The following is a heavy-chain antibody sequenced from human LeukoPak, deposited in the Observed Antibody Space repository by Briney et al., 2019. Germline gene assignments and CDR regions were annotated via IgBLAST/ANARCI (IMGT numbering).Heavy chain of an antibody. D-gene: IGHD4-11*01. CDR2: IIPIFGTA. CDR1: GGTFSSHA. CDR3: ARDLLDDYSNYYNWFDP. V-gene: IGHV1-69*05. J-gene: IGHJ5*02. Sequence: AASVTVSCKASGGTFSSHAISWVRQAPGQGLEWMGGIIPIFGTANYAQKFQGRVTITTDESTSTAYMELSSLRSEDTAVYYCARDLLDDYSNYYNWFDPWGQGTLVTVSS.